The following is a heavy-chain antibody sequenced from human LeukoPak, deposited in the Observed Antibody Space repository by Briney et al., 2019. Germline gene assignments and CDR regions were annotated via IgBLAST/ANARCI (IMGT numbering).Heavy chain of an antibody. V-gene: IGHV3-74*01. CDR2: INSDGSST. J-gene: IGHJ5*02. CDR3: ARDRDSSGYYVWFDP. Sequence: GGSLRLSCAASGFTFSSYWMHWVRQAPGKGLVWVSRINSDGSSTSYADSVKGRFTISRDNAKNTLYLQMNSLRAEDTAVYYCARDRDSSGYYVWFDPQGKGTLVTVSS. CDR1: GFTFSSYW. D-gene: IGHD3-22*01.